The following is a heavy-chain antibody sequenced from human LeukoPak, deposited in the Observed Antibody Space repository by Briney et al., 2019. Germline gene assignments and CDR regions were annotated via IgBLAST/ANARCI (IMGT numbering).Heavy chain of an antibody. CDR3: ARDLEMASDY. Sequence: ETGGSLRLSCAASGFTFSSYSMNWVRQAPGMGLEWVSSISSSSSYIYYADSVKGRFTISRDNAKNSLYLQMNSLRAEDTAVYYCARDLEMASDYWGQGTLVTVSS. CDR1: GFTFSSYS. D-gene: IGHD5-24*01. V-gene: IGHV3-21*01. CDR2: ISSSSSYI. J-gene: IGHJ4*02.